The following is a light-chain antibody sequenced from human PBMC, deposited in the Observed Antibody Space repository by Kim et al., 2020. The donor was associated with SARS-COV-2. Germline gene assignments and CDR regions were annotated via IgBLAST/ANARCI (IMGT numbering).Light chain of an antibody. Sequence: RVTISCTGSSSNIGAGYDVHWYQQLPGTAPKRLIYGNSNRPSGVPDRFSGSKSGTSASLAITGLQAEDEADYYCQSYDSSLSGYVFGTGTKDTVL. V-gene: IGLV1-40*01. J-gene: IGLJ1*01. CDR1: SSNIGAGYD. CDR2: GNS. CDR3: QSYDSSLSGYV.